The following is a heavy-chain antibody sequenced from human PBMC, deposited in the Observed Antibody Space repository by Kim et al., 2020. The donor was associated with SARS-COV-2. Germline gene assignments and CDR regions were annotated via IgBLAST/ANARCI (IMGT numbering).Heavy chain of an antibody. CDR2: ISYDGSNK. J-gene: IGHJ4*02. D-gene: IGHD3-22*01. CDR1: GFTFSSYG. Sequence: GGSLRLSCAASGFTFSSYGMHWVRQAPGKGLEWVAVISYDGSNKYYADSVKGRFTISRDNSKNTLYLQMNSLRAEDTAVYYCANLTPITMNWGQGTLVTVSS. CDR3: ANLTPITMN. V-gene: IGHV3-30*18.